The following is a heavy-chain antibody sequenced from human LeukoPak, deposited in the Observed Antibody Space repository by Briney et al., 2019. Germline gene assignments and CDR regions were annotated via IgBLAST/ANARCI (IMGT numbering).Heavy chain of an antibody. V-gene: IGHV4-4*07. Sequence: SETLSLTCTVSSGSITSYYWSWIRQPAGKGLEWIGRIDFRGSINYNPSLKGRVTMSVDTSKNQFSLRLTSVTAADTAVYYCARTTMTYYFDYWGQGTLLTVSS. J-gene: IGHJ4*02. CDR2: IDFRGSI. CDR1: SGSITSYY. CDR3: ARTTMTYYFDY. D-gene: IGHD4-17*01.